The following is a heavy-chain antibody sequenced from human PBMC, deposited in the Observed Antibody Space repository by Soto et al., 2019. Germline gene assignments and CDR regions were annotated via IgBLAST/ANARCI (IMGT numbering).Heavy chain of an antibody. Sequence: ESGGGVVQPGRSLRLSCAASGFTFSSYGMHWVRQAPGKGLEWVAVIWYDGSNKYYADSVKGRFTISRDNSKNTLYLQMNSLRAEDTAVYYCARDRVPYYYGSGDQYGMDVWGQGTTVTVSS. CDR1: GFTFSSYG. D-gene: IGHD3-10*01. V-gene: IGHV3-33*01. CDR2: IWYDGSNK. J-gene: IGHJ6*02. CDR3: ARDRVPYYYGSGDQYGMDV.